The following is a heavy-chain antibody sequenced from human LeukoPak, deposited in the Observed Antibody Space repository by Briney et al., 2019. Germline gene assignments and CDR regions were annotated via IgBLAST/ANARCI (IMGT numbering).Heavy chain of an antibody. Sequence: GESLKISCKGSGYSFTSYWIGWVRQMPGKGLEWMGIIYPGDSDTRYSPSFQGQVTISADKSISTAYLQWSSLKASDTAMYYFARLGSSGYYYAYYYYYMDVWGKGTTVTVSS. CDR1: GYSFTSYW. V-gene: IGHV5-51*01. D-gene: IGHD3-22*01. CDR2: IYPGDSDT. CDR3: ARLGSSGYYYAYYYYYMDV. J-gene: IGHJ6*03.